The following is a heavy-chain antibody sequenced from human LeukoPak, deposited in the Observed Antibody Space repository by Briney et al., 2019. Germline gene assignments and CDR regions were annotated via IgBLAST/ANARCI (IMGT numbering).Heavy chain of an antibody. CDR1: GYSFTSYW. CDR2: IYPGDSDT. J-gene: IGHJ4*02. CDR3: ARGPFYSSSSGEDYYFDY. D-gene: IGHD6-6*01. Sequence: GESLKISCQGSGYSFTSYWIGWVRQMPGKGLEWMGIIYPGDSDTRYSPSFQGQVTISADKSISTAYLQWGSLKASDTAMYYCARGPFYSSSSGEDYYFDYWGQGTLVTVSS. V-gene: IGHV5-51*01.